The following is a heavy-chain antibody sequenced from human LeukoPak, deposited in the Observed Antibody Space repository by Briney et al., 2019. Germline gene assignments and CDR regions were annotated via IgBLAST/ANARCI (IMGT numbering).Heavy chain of an antibody. Sequence: SGGSLRLSCAASGFTFSSYSMNWVRQAPGKGLEWVSAISGSGGSTYYADSVKGRFTISRDNSKNTLYLQMNSLRVEDTAVYYCAKDRAYGGNSEVVSWGQGTLVTVSS. CDR1: GFTFSSYS. V-gene: IGHV3-23*01. D-gene: IGHD4-23*01. CDR3: AKDRAYGGNSEVVS. J-gene: IGHJ5*02. CDR2: ISGSGGST.